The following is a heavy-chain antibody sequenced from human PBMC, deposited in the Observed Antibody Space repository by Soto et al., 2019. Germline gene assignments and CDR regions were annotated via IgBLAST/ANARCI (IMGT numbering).Heavy chain of an antibody. Sequence: EASVKVSCKASGGTFSSYAISWVRQAPGQGLEWMGGIIPIFGTANYAQKFQGRVTITADESTSTAYMELSSLRSEDTAVYYCARETFTYYYDSSGYYFDYWGQGTLVTVSS. CDR1: GGTFSSYA. V-gene: IGHV1-69*13. CDR3: ARETFTYYYDSSGYYFDY. J-gene: IGHJ4*02. CDR2: IIPIFGTA. D-gene: IGHD3-22*01.